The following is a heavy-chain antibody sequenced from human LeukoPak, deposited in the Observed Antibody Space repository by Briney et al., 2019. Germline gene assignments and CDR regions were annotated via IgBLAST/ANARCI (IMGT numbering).Heavy chain of an antibody. V-gene: IGHV1-2*02. J-gene: IGHJ5*02. CDR3: ARGGGRSSSAFDP. CDR1: GYTFTGSY. CDR2: INPNSGGT. D-gene: IGHD6-6*01. Sequence: ASVKVSCKASGYTFTGSYMHWVRQAPGQGLEWMGWINPNSGGTKYAQNFKGRVTMTRDTPISTAYMELSRLRSDDPAVYYCARGGGRSSSAFDPWGQGTLVTVSS.